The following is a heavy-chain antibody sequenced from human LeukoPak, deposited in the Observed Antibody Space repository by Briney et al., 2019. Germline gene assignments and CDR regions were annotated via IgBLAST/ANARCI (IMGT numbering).Heavy chain of an antibody. CDR1: AFTFNSYV. Sequence: GGSLRLSCAASAFTFNSYVMSWVRQTPGKGLEWVSTISGSGGSTYYADSVKGRFTISRDNSKNTLYLQMNNLRAEDTAVYYCAGSISSNGYYYFSYWGQGTLVTVSS. CDR2: ISGSGGST. J-gene: IGHJ4*02. D-gene: IGHD3-22*01. V-gene: IGHV3-23*01. CDR3: AGSISSNGYYYFSY.